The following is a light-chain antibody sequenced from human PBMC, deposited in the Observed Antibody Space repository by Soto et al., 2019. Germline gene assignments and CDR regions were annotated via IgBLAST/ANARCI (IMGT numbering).Light chain of an antibody. V-gene: IGLV2-14*01. CDR1: SNDIGAFDY. J-gene: IGLJ3*02. CDR2: EVF. CDR3: SSYTTTNTLV. Sequence: QSALTQPASVSASPGQSISISCTGTSNDIGAFDYVSWYQQHPGKAPKLIIFEVFNRPSGVSTRFSGSKSGSTASLTISGLQAEDEADYFCSSYTTTNTLVFGGGTKLTVL.